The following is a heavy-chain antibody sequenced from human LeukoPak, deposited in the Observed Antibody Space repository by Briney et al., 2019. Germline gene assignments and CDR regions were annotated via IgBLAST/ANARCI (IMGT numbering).Heavy chain of an antibody. V-gene: IGHV3-23*01. CDR1: GFVFSRYG. CDR3: AKDVRGELPNV. D-gene: IGHD1-26*01. J-gene: IGHJ6*02. CDR2: ISGSGGST. Sequence: GGSLRLSCAASGFVFSRYGMDWVRQAPGKGLEWVSAISGSGGSTYYADSVKGRFTISRDNSKNTLYLQMNSLRAEDTAVYYCAKDVRGELPNVWGQGTTVTVSS.